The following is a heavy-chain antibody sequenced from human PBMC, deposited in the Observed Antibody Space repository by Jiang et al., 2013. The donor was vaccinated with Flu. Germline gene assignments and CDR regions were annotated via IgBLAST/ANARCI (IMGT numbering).Heavy chain of an antibody. Sequence: QLLESGGGLVQPGGSLRLSCAASGFTFNTYVMIWVRQAPGKGLDWVSSISSSGGSTYYSDSVKGRFTISRDNSRSTVYLQMNSLRAEDTAIYYCAKGLARHSTSSGFDPWGQGTLVTVSS. J-gene: IGHJ5*02. CDR2: ISSSGGST. V-gene: IGHV3-23*01. CDR1: GFTFNTYV. D-gene: IGHD6-6*01. CDR3: AKGLARHSTSSGFDP.